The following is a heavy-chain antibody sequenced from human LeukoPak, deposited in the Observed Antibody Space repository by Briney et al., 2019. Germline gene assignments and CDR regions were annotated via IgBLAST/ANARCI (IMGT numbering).Heavy chain of an antibody. Sequence: GGSLRLSCAASGFTFSSYWMSWARQAPGKGLEWVANIKQDGSEKYYVDSVKGRFTISRDNAKNSLYLQMNSLRAEDTAVYYCARDRENWGHYYYYHMDVWGKGTTVTVSS. J-gene: IGHJ6*03. D-gene: IGHD7-27*01. CDR2: IKQDGSEK. CDR1: GFTFSSYW. V-gene: IGHV3-7*01. CDR3: ARDRENWGHYYYYHMDV.